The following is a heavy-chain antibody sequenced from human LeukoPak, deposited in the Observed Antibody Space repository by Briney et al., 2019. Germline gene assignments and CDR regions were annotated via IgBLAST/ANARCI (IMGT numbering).Heavy chain of an antibody. V-gene: IGHV1-46*01. CDR1: GYTFSSYY. CDR3: VRATATTGTSWFDY. J-gene: IGHJ4*02. D-gene: IGHD6-13*01. Sequence: ASVKVSCKASGYTFSSYYLHWVRQAPGQGLEWMGIVNPSGGITTYAQKFQGRVTMTRDTSTSTVYMELYSLRSEDTAIYYCVRATATTGTSWFDYWGQGTLATVSS. CDR2: VNPSGGIT.